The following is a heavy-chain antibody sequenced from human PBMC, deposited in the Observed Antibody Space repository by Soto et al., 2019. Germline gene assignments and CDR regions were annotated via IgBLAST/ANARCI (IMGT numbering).Heavy chain of an antibody. J-gene: IGHJ4*02. V-gene: IGHV4-31*03. CDR1: GGSISSGGYY. CDR2: IYYSGST. Sequence: SETLSLTCTVSGGSISSGGYYWSWIRQHPGKGLEWIGYIYYSGSTYYNPSLKSRVTISVDTSKNQFSLKLSSVTAADTAVYYCARNDDYGDYHDYWGQGTLVTVSS. CDR3: ARNDDYGDYHDY. D-gene: IGHD4-17*01.